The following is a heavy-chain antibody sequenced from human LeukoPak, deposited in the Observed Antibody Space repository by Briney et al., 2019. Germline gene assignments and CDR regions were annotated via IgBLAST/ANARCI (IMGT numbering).Heavy chain of an antibody. CDR1: GYSFTSYW. CDR3: ARARGDHYSFDY. D-gene: IGHD3-10*01. J-gene: IGHJ4*02. V-gene: IGHV5-10-1*01. CDR2: IDPSDSYT. Sequence: GESLRISCKGYGYSFTSYWIIWVRQLPGKGLEWMGRIDPSDSYTNYSPSLQGHVTISADKSISAAYLQWSNLKASDTAMYYCARARGDHYSFDYWGQGTLVTVSS.